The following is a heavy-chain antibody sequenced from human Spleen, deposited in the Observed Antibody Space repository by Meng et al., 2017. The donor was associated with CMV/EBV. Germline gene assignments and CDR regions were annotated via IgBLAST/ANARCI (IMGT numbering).Heavy chain of an antibody. CDR3: ARRVYDSSGHSDY. V-gene: IGHV3-9*01. Sequence: GGSLRLSCAASGFTFDDYAMHWVRQAPGKGLEWVSGISWNSGDIGYADSVKGRFTISRDNAKNSLYLQMNSLRAEDTALYYCARRVYDSSGHSDYWGQGTLVTVSS. D-gene: IGHD3-22*01. CDR1: GFTFDDYA. J-gene: IGHJ4*02. CDR2: ISWNSGDI.